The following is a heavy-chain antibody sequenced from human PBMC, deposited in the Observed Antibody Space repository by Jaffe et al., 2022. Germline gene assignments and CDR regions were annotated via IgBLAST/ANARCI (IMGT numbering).Heavy chain of an antibody. D-gene: IGHD2-15*01. J-gene: IGHJ4*02. V-gene: IGHV1-8*01. Sequence: QVQLVQSGAEVKKPGASVKVSCKASGYTFTSYDINWVRQATGQGLEWMGWMNPNSGNTGYAQKFQGRVTMTRNTSISTAYMELSSLRSEDTAVYYCARGQVQEHCSGGSCYDYWGQGTLVTVSS. CDR3: ARGQVQEHCSGGSCYDY. CDR1: GYTFTSYD. CDR2: MNPNSGNT.